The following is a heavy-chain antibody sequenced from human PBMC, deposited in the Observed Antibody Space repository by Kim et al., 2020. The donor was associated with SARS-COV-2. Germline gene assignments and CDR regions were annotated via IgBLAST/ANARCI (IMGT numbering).Heavy chain of an antibody. CDR2: IYSGGST. V-gene: IGHV3-53*01. Sequence: GGSLRLSCAASGFTVKSNYMTWVRQAPGKGLEWVSVIYSGGSTYYADSVKGRFTISSDNSKNTLYLQMNSLRAEDTAVYYCARDPYGDSVYWGQGTLVTVSS. J-gene: IGHJ4*02. CDR1: GFTVKSNY. D-gene: IGHD4-17*01. CDR3: ARDPYGDSVY.